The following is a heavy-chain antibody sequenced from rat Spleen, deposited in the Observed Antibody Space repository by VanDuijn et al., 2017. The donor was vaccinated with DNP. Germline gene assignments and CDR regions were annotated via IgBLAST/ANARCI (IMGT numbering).Heavy chain of an antibody. D-gene: IGHD3-1*01. CDR1: GFTFSNYY. V-gene: IGHV5-25*01. Sequence: EVHLVESGGGLVQPGRSLKLSCAASGFTFSNYYMAWVRQAPKKGLEWVAAISPSGFRTYYLDSVKGRFTVSRDNAKSNLYLQMNSLTSEDTATYYCAKTSSTTSSFDHWGQGVMVTVSS. J-gene: IGHJ2*01. CDR3: AKTSSTTSSFDH. CDR2: ISPSGFRT.